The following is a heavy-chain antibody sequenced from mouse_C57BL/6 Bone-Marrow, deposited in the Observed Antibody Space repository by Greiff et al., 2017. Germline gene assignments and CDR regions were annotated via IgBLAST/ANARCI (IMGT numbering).Heavy chain of an antibody. CDR3: AGGSYDSIGGFDY. Sequence: QVQLQQSGAELARPGASVKLSCKASGYTFTSYGISWVQQRTGQGLEWIGEIYPRSGNTFYNEKFKGKATLTADKSSSTAYMELRSLASEDSAVYFCAGGSYDSIGGFDYWGQGTTLTVSS. V-gene: IGHV1-81*01. D-gene: IGHD2-5*01. CDR2: IYPRSGNT. CDR1: GYTFTSYG. J-gene: IGHJ2*01.